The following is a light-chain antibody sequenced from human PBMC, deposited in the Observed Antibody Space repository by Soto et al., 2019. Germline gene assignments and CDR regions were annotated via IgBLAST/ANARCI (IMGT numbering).Light chain of an antibody. Sequence: DIQMTQSPSSLSASVGDRVTITCRASQGISNYLAWYQQKPGKVPKLLIYAASTLQSGVPSRFSVSGSGTASTHTISSLQPEDVATYYWQKYNRAPHTFGQGTKLEIK. CDR1: QGISNY. CDR3: QKYNRAPHT. V-gene: IGKV1-27*01. CDR2: AAS. J-gene: IGKJ2*01.